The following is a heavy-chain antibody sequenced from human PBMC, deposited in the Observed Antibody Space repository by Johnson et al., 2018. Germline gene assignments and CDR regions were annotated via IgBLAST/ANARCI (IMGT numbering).Heavy chain of an antibody. V-gene: IGHV3-9*01. CDR1: GFTFDDYA. J-gene: IGHJ3*02. D-gene: IGHD5-12*01. Sequence: VQLVESGGALVQPGRSLRLSCAASGFTFDDYAMHWVRQVPGKGLEWVSGITWHSGIIGYADSVKGRFSISRDNPKNSLYLQMNNLKSEDTASYYCAKVLNGYDWDDAFDIWGQGTLVTVSS. CDR2: ITWHSGII. CDR3: AKVLNGYDWDDAFDI.